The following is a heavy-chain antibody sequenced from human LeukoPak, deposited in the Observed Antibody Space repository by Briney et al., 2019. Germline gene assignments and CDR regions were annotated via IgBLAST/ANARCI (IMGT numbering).Heavy chain of an antibody. D-gene: IGHD3-10*01. Sequence: ASVKVSCKASGYTFTSYGISWVRQAPGQGLEWMGWISAYKGNTNYAQKLQGRVTMTTDTSTSTAYMELRSLRSDDTAVYYCARGGVDYYYYYGMDVWGQGTTVTVSS. J-gene: IGHJ6*02. CDR2: ISAYKGNT. V-gene: IGHV1-18*01. CDR1: GYTFTSYG. CDR3: ARGGVDYYYYYGMDV.